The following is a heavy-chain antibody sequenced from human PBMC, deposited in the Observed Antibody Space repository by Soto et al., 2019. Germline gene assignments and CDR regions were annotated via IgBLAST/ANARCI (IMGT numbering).Heavy chain of an antibody. J-gene: IGHJ4*02. CDR2: ISGDGERT. D-gene: IGHD2-21*01. CDR3: ARFSSCRGDCPSDY. CDR1: GFTFSRYA. V-gene: IGHV3-23*01. Sequence: GGSLRLSCAASGFTFSRYAMNWVRQAPGKGLEWVSSISGDGERTYYADSVKDRFTVSRDNSKSILNLHMNSLRGEDTAIYYSARFSSCRGDCPSDYWGQGTLVTVSS.